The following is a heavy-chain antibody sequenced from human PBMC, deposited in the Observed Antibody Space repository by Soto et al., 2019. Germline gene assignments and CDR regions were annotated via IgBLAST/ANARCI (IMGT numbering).Heavy chain of an antibody. Sequence: QVQLVQSGAEVKKPGASVKVSCKASGYTFTNYYMHWVRQAPGQGLEWMGMINPSGGSTNYAQKFQGQVTMTRDTSTRIVYMELSSLRSEDAAVYYCARSSWFNPWGQGTLVTVSS. CDR3: ARSSWFNP. CDR2: INPSGGST. CDR1: GYTFTNYY. J-gene: IGHJ5*02. V-gene: IGHV1-46*01.